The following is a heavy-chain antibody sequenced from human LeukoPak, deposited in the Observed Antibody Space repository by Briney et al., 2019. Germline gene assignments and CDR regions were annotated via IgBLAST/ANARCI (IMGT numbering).Heavy chain of an antibody. J-gene: IGHJ4*02. CDR1: GYTFTGYD. CDR2: MHPNSGDT. V-gene: IGHV1-8*01. CDR3: ARGRLNGNVDF. D-gene: IGHD1-20*01. Sequence: ASVKVSCKTSGYTFTGYDINWVRQAAGQGFEWMGWMHPNSGDTGYAHNLQGRITITRDSSTATVFMELSSLRSEDTAMYYCARGRLNGNVDFWGQGTLVTVSS.